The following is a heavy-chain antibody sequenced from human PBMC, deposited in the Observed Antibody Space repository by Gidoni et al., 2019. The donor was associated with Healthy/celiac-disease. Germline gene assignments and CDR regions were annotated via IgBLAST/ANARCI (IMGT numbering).Heavy chain of an antibody. V-gene: IGHV1-46*03. CDR3: ARWGAYCGGDCYSSFDYYYGMDV. Sequence: GQGLEWMGIINPSGGSTSYAQKFQGRVTMTRDTSTSTVYMELSSLRSEDTAVYYCARWGAYCGGDCYSSFDYYYGMDVWGQGTTVTVSS. D-gene: IGHD2-21*02. CDR2: INPSGGST. J-gene: IGHJ6*02.